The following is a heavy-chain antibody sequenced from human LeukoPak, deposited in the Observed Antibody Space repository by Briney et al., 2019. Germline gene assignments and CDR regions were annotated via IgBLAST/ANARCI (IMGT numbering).Heavy chain of an antibody. V-gene: IGHV3-30*18. CDR2: ISYDGSNK. Sequence: GGSLRLSCAASGFTFSSYGMHWVRQAPGKGLEWVAVISYDGSNKYYADSVKGRFTISRDNSKNTLYLQMNSLRAEDTAVYYCAKVFPNYSSSWFSNWFDPWGQGTLVTVSS. J-gene: IGHJ5*02. D-gene: IGHD6-13*01. CDR1: GFTFSSYG. CDR3: AKVFPNYSSSWFSNWFDP.